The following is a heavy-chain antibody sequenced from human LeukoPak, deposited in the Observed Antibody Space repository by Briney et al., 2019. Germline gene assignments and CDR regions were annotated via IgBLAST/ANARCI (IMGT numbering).Heavy chain of an antibody. Sequence: SETLSLTCTVSGGSISNYYWNWIRQPPGKGLEWIGYIYYTGNTNYNPSLKSRVTISVDTSKNQFSLKLSSVTAADTAVYYCARRRFVRGPDVVNPFDYWGQGTLVTVSS. CDR3: ARRRFVRGPDVVNPFDY. CDR2: IYYTGNT. D-gene: IGHD2-8*01. J-gene: IGHJ4*02. V-gene: IGHV4-59*08. CDR1: GGSISNYY.